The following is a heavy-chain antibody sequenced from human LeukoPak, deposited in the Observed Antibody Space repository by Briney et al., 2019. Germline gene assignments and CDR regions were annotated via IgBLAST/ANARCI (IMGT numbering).Heavy chain of an antibody. Sequence: SETLSLTCAVYGGSFSGYYWSWIRQPPGKGLEWIGEINHSGSTNYNPSLKSRVTISVDTSKNQFSLKLSSVTAADTAVYYCARDGDGYNWGYFDYWGQGTLVTVSS. J-gene: IGHJ4*02. V-gene: IGHV4-34*01. CDR3: ARDGDGYNWGYFDY. D-gene: IGHD5-24*01. CDR1: GGSFSGYY. CDR2: INHSGST.